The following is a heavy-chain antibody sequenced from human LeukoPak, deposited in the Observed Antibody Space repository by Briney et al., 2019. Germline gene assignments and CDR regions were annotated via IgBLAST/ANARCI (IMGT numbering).Heavy chain of an antibody. Sequence: SQTLTLTCTVSGGSISSGDYYWSWIRQHPGKGLEWIGYIYYSGSNYYNPSLRSRVTISVDTSKNQFSLKLTSVTAADTAVYYCARGIGVVAGTWYFDFWGRGTLVTVSS. CDR1: GGSISSGDYY. CDR2: IYYSGSN. J-gene: IGHJ2*01. D-gene: IGHD6-19*01. V-gene: IGHV4-31*03. CDR3: ARGIGVVAGTWYFDF.